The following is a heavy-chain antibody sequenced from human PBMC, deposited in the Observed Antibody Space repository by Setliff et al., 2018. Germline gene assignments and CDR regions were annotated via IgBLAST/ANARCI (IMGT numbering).Heavy chain of an antibody. CDR3: ARGGMAAAGRKGVFEH. V-gene: IGHV1-18*01. J-gene: IGHJ4*02. CDR1: GYTFTTYA. D-gene: IGHD6-13*01. Sequence: ASVKVSCKASGYTFTTYAINWVRQAPGQGLEWMGWVHGYTGDTNYAQNLQGRVTMTTDTSTSTVYMEIRSLRSDDTAVYFCARGGMAAAGRKGVFEHWGQGTLVTVSS. CDR2: VHGYTGDT.